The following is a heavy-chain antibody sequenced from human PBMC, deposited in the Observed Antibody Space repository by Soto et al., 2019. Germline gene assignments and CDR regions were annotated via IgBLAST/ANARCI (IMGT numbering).Heavy chain of an antibody. CDR3: AGGMAGLDV. Sequence: EVQLVESGGGLVQPGGSLRLSCAASGLSFNIYWMHWVRQVPGKGLVWLARINSDGSHTIYVDSVKGRFTISRDNAKSRMFLQMDGLRDEDTGVYYCAGGMAGLDVWGQGTTVTVSS. CDR2: INSDGSHT. CDR1: GLSFNIYW. V-gene: IGHV3-74*01. J-gene: IGHJ6*02.